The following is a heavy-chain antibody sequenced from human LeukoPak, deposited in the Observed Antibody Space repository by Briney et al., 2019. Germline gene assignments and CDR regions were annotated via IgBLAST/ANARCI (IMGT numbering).Heavy chain of an antibody. CDR2: INHSGST. CDR3: ARGGEDY. V-gene: IGHV4-34*01. CDR1: GGSFSGYY. J-gene: IGHJ4*02. Sequence: TSETLSLTCAVYGGSFSGYYWSWIRQPPGKGLEWIGEINHSGSTNYNPSLKSRVTISVDTSKNQFSLKLSSVTAADTAVYYCARGGEDYWGQGTLVTVSS.